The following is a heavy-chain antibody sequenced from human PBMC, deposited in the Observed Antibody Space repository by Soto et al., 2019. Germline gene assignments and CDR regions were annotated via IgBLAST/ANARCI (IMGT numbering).Heavy chain of an antibody. D-gene: IGHD3-16*02. CDR1: GGSISSSPYY. CDR2: IYYSGTT. V-gene: IGHV4-39*07. Sequence: PSETLSLTCSVSGGSISSSPYYWGWIRQPPGKGLEWLGTIYYSGTTSYNPSLKSRVIISVDTSKNQFSLKLSSVTAADTAVYYCASTVITFGGVIVITSYYFDYWGQGTLVTVSS. CDR3: ASTVITFGGVIVITSYYFDY. J-gene: IGHJ4*02.